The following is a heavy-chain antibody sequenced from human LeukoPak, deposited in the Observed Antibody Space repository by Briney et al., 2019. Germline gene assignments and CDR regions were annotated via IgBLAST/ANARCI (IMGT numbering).Heavy chain of an antibody. Sequence: SGGSLRLSCAASGFTSSSYWMHWVRHVPGKGLAWVSRISGDGTARNYADSVKGRFTISRDNAKNSLYLQMNSLRAEDTAVYYCARFQYYYDSSGYYYFDYWGQGTLVTVSS. CDR1: GFTSSSYW. J-gene: IGHJ4*02. CDR2: ISGDGTAR. CDR3: ARFQYYYDSSGYYYFDY. V-gene: IGHV3-74*01. D-gene: IGHD3-22*01.